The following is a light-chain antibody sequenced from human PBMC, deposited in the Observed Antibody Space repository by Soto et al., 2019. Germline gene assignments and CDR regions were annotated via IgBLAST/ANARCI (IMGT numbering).Light chain of an antibody. Sequence: QSVLTQPPSASGSPGQSVTISCTGSKSDIGIYDFVSWYQHHPGKAPRLIIYEVVQRPSGVPDRFSGSKSGNTASLNVSGLQAADEADYFCKSYAGSNTYVFGTGTQLTVL. V-gene: IGLV2-8*01. CDR3: KSYAGSNTYV. J-gene: IGLJ1*01. CDR1: KSDIGIYDF. CDR2: EVV.